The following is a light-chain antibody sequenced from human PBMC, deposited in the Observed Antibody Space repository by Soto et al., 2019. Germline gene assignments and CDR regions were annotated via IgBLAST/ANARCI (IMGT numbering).Light chain of an antibody. CDR1: SSNIGAGFD. CDR3: QSYDSSLSTYV. CDR2: ANS. V-gene: IGLV1-40*01. J-gene: IGLJ1*01. Sequence: QSVLTQPPSVSGAPGQRVTISCTGSSSNIGAGFDVHWYQQLPGTAPRLLIYANSNRPSGVPDRISGSKSGTSASLAITGLKAEDEADYYCQSYDSSLSTYVFGTGTKVTVL.